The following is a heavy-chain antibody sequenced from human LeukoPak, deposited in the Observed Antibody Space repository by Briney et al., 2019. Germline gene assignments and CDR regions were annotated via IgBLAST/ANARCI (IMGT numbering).Heavy chain of an antibody. J-gene: IGHJ3*02. D-gene: IGHD1-1*01. CDR1: GGSISSSSYY. Sequence: SETLSIICTVSGGSISSSSYYWGWIRQPPGRGLEWIGSIYYSGSTYYNPSLKSRVTISVDTSKNQFYLKLSSVTAADTAVYYCARHRGERPGDAFDIWGQGTMVTVSS. CDR2: IYYSGST. CDR3: ARHRGERPGDAFDI. V-gene: IGHV4-39*07.